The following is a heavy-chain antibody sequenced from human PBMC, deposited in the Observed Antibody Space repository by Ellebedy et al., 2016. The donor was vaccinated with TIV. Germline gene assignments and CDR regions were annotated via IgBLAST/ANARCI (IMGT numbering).Heavy chain of an antibody. CDR2: FSSNFHSI. CDR3: ARDNNGFDY. Sequence: PGGSLRLSCVGSGFTFHTFTMNRVRQAPGRGLKWVSSFSSNFHSITSSDSVKGRFTISRDNAKNTLYLQMKSLRADDTAVYYCARDNNGFDYWGQGTLVTVSS. J-gene: IGHJ4*02. V-gene: IGHV3-21*01. CDR1: GFTFHTFT. D-gene: IGHD1/OR15-1a*01.